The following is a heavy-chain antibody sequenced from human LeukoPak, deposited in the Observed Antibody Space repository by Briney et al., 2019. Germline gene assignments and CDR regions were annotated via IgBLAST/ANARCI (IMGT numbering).Heavy chain of an antibody. J-gene: IGHJ4*02. CDR1: GFSFSSYE. V-gene: IGHV3-48*03. Sequence: GGSLRLSCAASGFSFSSYEMNWVRQAPGKGLEWVSYISNSGNIIYYADSVKGRFTISRDNAKNSLSLQMNSLRAEDTAVYYCARVRRRGVITYPLDYWGQGTLVTVSS. CDR3: ARVRRRGVITYPLDY. CDR2: ISNSGNII. D-gene: IGHD3-10*01.